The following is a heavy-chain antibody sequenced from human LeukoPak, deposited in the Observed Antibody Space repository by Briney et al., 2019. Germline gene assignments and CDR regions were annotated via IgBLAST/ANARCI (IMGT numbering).Heavy chain of an antibody. CDR3: ARGGTPGYSSGRIDY. J-gene: IGHJ4*02. D-gene: IGHD6-19*01. CDR1: GFTVSSNY. CDR2: IYSAGNT. V-gene: IGHV3-53*04. Sequence: GGSLRLSCVASGFTVSSNYMSWIRQAPGKGLEWVSVIYSAGNTYYADSVKGRFTISRHNSENTLYLHMNSLRVEDTAVYFCARGGTPGYSSGRIDYWGQGTLVTVSS.